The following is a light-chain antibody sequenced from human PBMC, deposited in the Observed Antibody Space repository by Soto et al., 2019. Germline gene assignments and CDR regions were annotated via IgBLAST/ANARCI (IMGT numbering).Light chain of an antibody. CDR1: QGISTY. CDR2: AAS. J-gene: IGKJ1*01. Sequence: DIQMTHSPSSLSASVLYIVTITFRSSQGISTYLNSYQQRPGKAPKLLIYAASSLQSGVPSRFSVSGSETHFTLTISSLQPEDFATYYCQKSYSTPGKFGQGTKVDIK. V-gene: IGKV1-39*01. CDR3: QKSYSTPGK.